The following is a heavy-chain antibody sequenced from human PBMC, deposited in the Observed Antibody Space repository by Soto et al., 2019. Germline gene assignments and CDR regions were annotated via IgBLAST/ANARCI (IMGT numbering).Heavy chain of an antibody. D-gene: IGHD4-17*01. Sequence: AGGSLRLSCAASGFTFSSYGMHWVRQAPGKGLEWVAVIWYDGSNKYYADSVKGRFTISRDSSQNTLYLQINSVTAEDTAVYYCASGSDGDYEVYYWGQGTLVTVSS. V-gene: IGHV3-33*01. J-gene: IGHJ4*02. CDR3: ASGSDGDYEVYY. CDR2: IWYDGSNK. CDR1: GFTFSSYG.